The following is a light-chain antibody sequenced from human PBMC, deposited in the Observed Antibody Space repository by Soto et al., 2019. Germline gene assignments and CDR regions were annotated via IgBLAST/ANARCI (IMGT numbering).Light chain of an antibody. CDR3: AAWDDSLNGVV. J-gene: IGLJ2*01. V-gene: IGLV1-44*01. CDR1: STNIGSHT. CDR2: SSN. Sequence: QSVLTQPPSASGTPGQRVTISCSGSSTNIGSHTVNWYQQVPGTAPKLLIYSSNLRPTRVPDRFSCSKSGTAATLAISGLQSEDEAGYYCAAWDDSLNGVVFGGGTKVTVL.